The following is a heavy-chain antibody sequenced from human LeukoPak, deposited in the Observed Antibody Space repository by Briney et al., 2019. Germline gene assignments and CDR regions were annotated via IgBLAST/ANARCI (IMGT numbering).Heavy chain of an antibody. J-gene: IGHJ4*02. CDR2: ISSSSGTI. CDR3: ARDTTSNWYWIN. Sequence: GRSLRPSCAASGFTFSSYGMHWVRQAPGRGLEWVSYISSSSGTIYYADSVKGRFTISRDNAKNSLYLQMNRLRDEDTAVYYCARDTTSNWYWINWGQGTLVTVSS. CDR1: GFTFSSYG. D-gene: IGHD6-13*01. V-gene: IGHV3-48*02.